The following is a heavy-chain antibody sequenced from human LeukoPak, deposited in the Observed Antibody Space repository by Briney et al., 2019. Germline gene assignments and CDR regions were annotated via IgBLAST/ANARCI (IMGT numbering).Heavy chain of an antibody. V-gene: IGHV3-33*01. J-gene: IGHJ4*02. CDR1: GFTFSSYG. D-gene: IGHD2-15*01. CDR3: ARDLGHCSGDSCYSWYYFDY. Sequence: PGRSLRLPCAASGFTFSSYGMHWVRQAPGKGLEWVAVIWSDGSKKYYAESVKGRFIISRDNSKNTLYLQMNSLTVEDTAVFYCARDLGHCSGDSCYSWYYFDYWGQGTLVTVSS. CDR2: IWSDGSKK.